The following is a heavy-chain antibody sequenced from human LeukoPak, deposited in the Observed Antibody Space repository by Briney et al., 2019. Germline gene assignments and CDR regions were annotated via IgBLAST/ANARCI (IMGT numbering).Heavy chain of an antibody. J-gene: IGHJ4*02. CDR2: INHSGST. CDR3: ARAGVVGWSHPSYFDY. Sequence: SETLSLTCAVYGGSFSGYYWSWIRQPPGKGLEWIGEINHSGSTNYNPSLKSRVTISVDTSKNQFSLKLSSVTAADTAVYYCARAGVVGWSHPSYFDYWGQGTLVTVSS. V-gene: IGHV4-34*01. D-gene: IGHD2-15*01. CDR1: GGSFSGYY.